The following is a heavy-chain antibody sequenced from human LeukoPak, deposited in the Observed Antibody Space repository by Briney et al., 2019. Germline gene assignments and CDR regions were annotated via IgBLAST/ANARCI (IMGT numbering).Heavy chain of an antibody. D-gene: IGHD6-13*01. CDR2: ISGSGGST. CDR3: ARDMGRAWYGPPDY. J-gene: IGHJ4*02. CDR1: GFTVSSYF. Sequence: GGSLRLSCAASGFTVSSYFMSWVRQAPGKGLEWVSAISGSGGSTYYADSVKGRSTISRDNSKNTLYLQMNSLRAEDTAVYFCARDMGRAWYGPPDYWGQGTLVTVSS. V-gene: IGHV3-23*01.